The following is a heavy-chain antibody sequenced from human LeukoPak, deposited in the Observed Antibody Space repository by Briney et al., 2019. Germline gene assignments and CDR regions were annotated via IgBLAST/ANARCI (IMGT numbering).Heavy chain of an antibody. D-gene: IGHD4-11*01. V-gene: IGHV5-51*01. CDR2: IYPGDSDT. Sequence: GESLKISCKGSGYSFTKFWIGWVRQMPGKGLEWMGIIYPGDSDTRYSPSFQGQVTISADKSISTAYLQWSSLKASDTAMYYCARRAQDYSNYGYYFDYWGQGTLVTVSS. CDR3: ARRAQDYSNYGYYFDY. J-gene: IGHJ4*02. CDR1: GYSFTKFW.